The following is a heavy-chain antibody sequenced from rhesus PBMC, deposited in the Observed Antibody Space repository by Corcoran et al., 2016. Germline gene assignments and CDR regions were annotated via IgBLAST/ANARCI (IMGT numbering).Heavy chain of an antibody. CDR1: GVYISSCNC. J-gene: IGHJ5-1*01. D-gene: IGHD6-43*01. CDR3: AIHLGSSYGWRFDV. CDR2: IQYSTVNT. Sequence: QVQLQESGPAVVKPSETLSLTCAISGVYISSCNCWDWIRQSPGQGLGWMGRIQYSTVNTVYGPSLKGRVTLAIDTSQNRFSLNLSSVTAADTAVYFCAIHLGSSYGWRFDVWGSGVLVTVSS. V-gene: IGHV4-93*02.